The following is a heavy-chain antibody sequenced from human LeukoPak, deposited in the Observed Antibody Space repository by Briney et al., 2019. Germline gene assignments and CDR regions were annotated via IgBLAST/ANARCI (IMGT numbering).Heavy chain of an antibody. CDR2: IKQDGSEE. J-gene: IGHJ6*03. V-gene: IGHV3-7*01. CDR3: ARETMITFGGGFIDNFYYYMDV. CDR1: GFTFSTYW. Sequence: GGSLRLSCAASGFTFSTYWMTWVRQAPGKGLEWVANIKQDGSEEYYVDSVKGRFTISRDNAKNSLYLQMNSLRAEDTAVYYCARETMITFGGGFIDNFYYYMDVWGKGTTVTVSS. D-gene: IGHD3-16*01.